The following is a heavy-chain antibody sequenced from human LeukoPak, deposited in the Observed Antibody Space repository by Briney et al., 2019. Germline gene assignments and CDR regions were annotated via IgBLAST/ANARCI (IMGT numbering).Heavy chain of an antibody. D-gene: IGHD6-19*01. V-gene: IGHV3-13*01. J-gene: IGHJ4*02. Sequence: GGSLRLSCAASGFTFIDYDMHWVRQVIGKGLEWVSAIKGRFTISRENAESSLYLQMNSLRAEDTAVYYRARGGIQVSGIDEFDYWGQGTLVTVSS. CDR1: GFTFIDYD. CDR3: ARGGIQVSGIDEFDY. CDR2: I.